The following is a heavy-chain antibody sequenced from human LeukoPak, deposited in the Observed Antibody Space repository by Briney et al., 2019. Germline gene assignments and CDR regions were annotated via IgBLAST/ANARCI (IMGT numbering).Heavy chain of an antibody. D-gene: IGHD3-22*01. V-gene: IGHV4-59*01. CDR2: IYYSGST. J-gene: IGHJ3*02. CDR3: AGEPGYYDSSGYSYDAFDI. Sequence: PSETLSLTCTVSGGSISSYYWSWIRQPPGKGLEWIGYIYYSGSTNYNPSLKSRVTISVDTSKNQFSLKLSSVTAADTAVYYCAGEPGYYDSSGYSYDAFDIWGQGTMVTVSS. CDR1: GGSISSYY.